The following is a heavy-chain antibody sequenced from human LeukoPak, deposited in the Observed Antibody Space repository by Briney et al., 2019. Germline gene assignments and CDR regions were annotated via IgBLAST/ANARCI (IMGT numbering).Heavy chain of an antibody. CDR3: ARGHCSSTSCYPIDY. D-gene: IGHD2-2*01. CDR2: IYYSGST. V-gene: IGHV4-61*01. Sequence: PSETLSPTCTVSGGSVSSGSYYWSWIRQPPGKGREWIGYIYYSGSTNYNPSLKSRVTISVDTSKNQFSLKLSCVTAADTAVYYCARGHCSSTSCYPIDYWGQGTLVTVSS. J-gene: IGHJ4*02. CDR1: GGSVSSGSYY.